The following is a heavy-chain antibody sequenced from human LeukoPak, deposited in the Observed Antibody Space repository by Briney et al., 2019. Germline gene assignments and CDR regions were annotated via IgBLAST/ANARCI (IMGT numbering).Heavy chain of an antibody. CDR3: ARDRGYYYGSGSYYFDY. CDR1: GGTFSSYA. CDR2: IIPMLAIA. J-gene: IGHJ4*02. Sequence: SVKVSCKASGGTFSSYAISWVRQAPGQGLEWMGRIIPMLAIANYAQKFQGRVTITADRSTGTAYMELSGLRSEDTAVYYCARDRGYYYGSGSYYFDYWGQGTLVTVSS. V-gene: IGHV1-69*04. D-gene: IGHD3-10*01.